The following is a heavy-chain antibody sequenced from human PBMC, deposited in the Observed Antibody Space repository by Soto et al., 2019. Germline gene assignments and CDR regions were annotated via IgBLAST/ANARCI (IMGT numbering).Heavy chain of an antibody. J-gene: IGHJ4*02. CDR3: ARGGNKEFDY. CDR2: IYSGAST. D-gene: IGHD1-26*01. V-gene: IGHV3-66*01. Sequence: EVQLVESGGGLVQPGGCLRLSCAASGLTVSSNYMSWVRQTPGKGLEWVSVIYSGASTYYADSVKGRFTISRDNSKNTLYLQMNSVRAEDTAVYYCARGGNKEFDYWGQGTLVTVSS. CDR1: GLTVSSNY.